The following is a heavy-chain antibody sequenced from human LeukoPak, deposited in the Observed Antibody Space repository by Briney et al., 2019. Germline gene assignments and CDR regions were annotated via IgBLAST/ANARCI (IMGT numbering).Heavy chain of an antibody. CDR3: ATDRLGELSLYRVQFDY. Sequence: ASVKVSCKVSGYTLTELSIHWVRQAPGKGLEWMGGFDPEDGETIYAQKFQGRVTMTEDTSTDIAYMELSSLRSEDTAMYYCATDRLGELSLYRVQFDYWGQGTLVTVSS. J-gene: IGHJ4*02. V-gene: IGHV1-24*01. CDR1: GYTLTELS. CDR2: FDPEDGET. D-gene: IGHD3-16*02.